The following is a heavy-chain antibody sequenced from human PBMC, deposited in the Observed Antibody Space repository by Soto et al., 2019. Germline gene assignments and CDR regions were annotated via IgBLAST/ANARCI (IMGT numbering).Heavy chain of an antibody. CDR2: IYYSGNT. V-gene: IGHV4-59*12. CDR3: ARVWFGESSWFDP. CDR1: GGSISNYY. Sequence: SETLSLTCIVSGGSISNYYWTWIRQPPGRGLEWIGYIYYSGNTNYNPSLTSRVTISLDRSKNQFSLNLSSVTAADTAVYYCARVWFGESSWFDPWGQGTLVTVS. D-gene: IGHD3-10*01. J-gene: IGHJ5*02.